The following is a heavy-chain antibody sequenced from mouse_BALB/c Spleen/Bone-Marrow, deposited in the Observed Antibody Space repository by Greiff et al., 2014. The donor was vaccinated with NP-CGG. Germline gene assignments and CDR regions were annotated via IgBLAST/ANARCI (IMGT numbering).Heavy chain of an antibody. CDR1: GYTFTSYY. J-gene: IGHJ3*01. CDR3: KREGDSRFVY. D-gene: IGHD2-13*01. Sequence: QVQLQQSGAELVKPGASVKLSCKASGYTFTSYYMYWVKQRPGQGLEWIGEINPSNGGTNFNEKFKSKATLTVDKSSSTAYMQLSSLTSEDLAVYSCKREGDSRFVYGGQGPLVPVSA. CDR2: INPSNGGT. V-gene: IGHV1S81*02.